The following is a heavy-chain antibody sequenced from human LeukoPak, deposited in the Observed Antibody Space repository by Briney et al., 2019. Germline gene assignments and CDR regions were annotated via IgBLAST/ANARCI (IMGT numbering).Heavy chain of an antibody. CDR3: ARENGNYDFWSGYYGWFDP. J-gene: IGHJ5*02. CDR1: GFTFSSYW. Sequence: PGGSLRLSCAASGFTFSSYWISWVRQAPGKGLEWVANIKQDGSEKYYVDSVKGRFTISRDNAKNSLYLQMNSLRAEDTAVYYCARENGNYDFWSGYYGWFDPWGQGTLVTVSS. D-gene: IGHD3-3*01. V-gene: IGHV3-7*01. CDR2: IKQDGSEK.